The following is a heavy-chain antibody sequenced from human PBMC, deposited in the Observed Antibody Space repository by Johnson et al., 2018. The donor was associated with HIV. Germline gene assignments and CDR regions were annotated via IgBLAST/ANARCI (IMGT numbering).Heavy chain of an antibody. D-gene: IGHD3-22*01. CDR3: ARDWDYYDTSGYYYANMVDAFDV. CDR1: GFTFSSYG. J-gene: IGHJ3*01. CDR2: IRYDGSNK. Sequence: QVQLVESGGGVVQPGGSLRLSCAASGFTFSSYGMHWVRQAPGKGLEWVAFIRYDGSNKYYADSVKGRFTISRDNAENSLYLQMNGLRAEDTALYYCARDWDYYDTSGYYYANMVDAFDVWGQGTVVTVSS. V-gene: IGHV3-30*02.